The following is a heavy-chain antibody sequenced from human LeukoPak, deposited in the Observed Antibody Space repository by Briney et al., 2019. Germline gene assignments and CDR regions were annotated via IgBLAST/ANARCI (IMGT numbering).Heavy chain of an antibody. CDR1: GYTFTSYY. J-gene: IGHJ6*03. Sequence: ASVKVSCKASGYTFTSYYMHWVRQAPGQGLEWMGIINPSGGSTSYAQKFQGRVTMTRDTSTSTVYVELSSLRSEDTAVYYCARVWSPKYYYYYMDVWGKGTTVTVSS. D-gene: IGHD3-10*01. CDR3: ARVWSPKYYYYYMDV. V-gene: IGHV1-46*01. CDR2: INPSGGST.